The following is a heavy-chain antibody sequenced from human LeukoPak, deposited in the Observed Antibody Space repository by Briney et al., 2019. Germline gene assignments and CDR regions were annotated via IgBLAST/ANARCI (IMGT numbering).Heavy chain of an antibody. Sequence: SETLSLTCTVSGYSIRSGYYWGWIRQPPGKGLEWIGSIYHSGSTYFNPSLKSRVTISVDTSKNHFSLKLSSVTAADTAVYYCARESDYWGQGTLVTVSS. CDR1: GYSIRSGYY. CDR2: IYHSGST. CDR3: ARESDY. J-gene: IGHJ4*02. V-gene: IGHV4-38-2*02.